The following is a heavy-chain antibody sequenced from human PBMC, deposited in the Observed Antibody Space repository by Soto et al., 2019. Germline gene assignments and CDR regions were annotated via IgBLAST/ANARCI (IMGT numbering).Heavy chain of an antibody. CDR1: GGSVSSGSYY. D-gene: IGHD2-15*01. J-gene: IGHJ3*02. Sequence: QVQLQESGPGLVKPSETLSLTCTVSGGSVSSGSYYWSWIRQPPGKGLEWIGYIYYSGSTNYNPSLKSRVVISVYTSKNQFSLKLSSVTAADTAVYYCAIGSGPNDAFDIWRQGTMVTVSS. CDR2: IYYSGST. CDR3: AIGSGPNDAFDI. V-gene: IGHV4-61*01.